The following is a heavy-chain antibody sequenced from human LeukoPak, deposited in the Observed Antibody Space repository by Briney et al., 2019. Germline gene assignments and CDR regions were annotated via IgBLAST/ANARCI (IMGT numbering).Heavy chain of an antibody. Sequence: ASVKVSCKASGGTFSSYAISWVRQAPGQGLEWMGRIIPILGIANYAQKFQGSLTITAGKSTAYMELSSLRSEDTAVYYCAREAATLNPRRPLYFDYWGQGTLVTVSS. CDR2: IIPILGIA. J-gene: IGHJ4*02. D-gene: IGHD6-25*01. CDR3: AREAATLNPRRPLYFDY. CDR1: GGTFSSYA. V-gene: IGHV1-69*04.